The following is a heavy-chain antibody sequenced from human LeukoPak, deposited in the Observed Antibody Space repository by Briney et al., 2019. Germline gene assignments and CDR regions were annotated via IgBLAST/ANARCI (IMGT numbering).Heavy chain of an antibody. J-gene: IGHJ4*02. V-gene: IGHV3-9*01. CDR1: GFTFDDYA. Sequence: SGGSLRLSCAASGFTFDDYAMHWVRQAPGKGLEWVSGISWNSGSIGYADSVKGRFTTSRDNAKNTLYLQMNSLRAEDTAVYYCAKEGGAAGMNYFDYWGQGTLVTVSS. D-gene: IGHD6-13*01. CDR2: ISWNSGSI. CDR3: AKEGGAAGMNYFDY.